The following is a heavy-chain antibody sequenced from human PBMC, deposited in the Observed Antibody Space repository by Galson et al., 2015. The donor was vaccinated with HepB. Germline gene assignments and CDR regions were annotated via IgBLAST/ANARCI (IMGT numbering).Heavy chain of an antibody. D-gene: IGHD1-26*01. V-gene: IGHV3-48*01. Sequence: SLRLSCAASGFTFSSYTMNWVRQAPGKGLEWISYISTTSDNKFSADSVKGRFIISRYNAKNLLYLQMNSLRAEDTAVYYCTRIALSGSYWYFDYWGQGSQVTVSS. J-gene: IGHJ4*02. CDR2: ISTTSDNK. CDR3: TRIALSGSYWYFDY. CDR1: GFTFSSYT.